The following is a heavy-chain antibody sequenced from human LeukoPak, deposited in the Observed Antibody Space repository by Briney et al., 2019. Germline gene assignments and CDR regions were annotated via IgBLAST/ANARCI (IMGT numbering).Heavy chain of an antibody. CDR2: IYYSGST. D-gene: IGHD4-17*01. Sequence: SETLSLTCTVSGGSISSSSYYWGWIRQPPGKGLEWIGSIYYSGSTYYNPSLKSRVTISVDTSKNQFSLKLSSVTAADTAVYYCARDDYGDLTFDHWGQGTLVTVSS. V-gene: IGHV4-39*07. J-gene: IGHJ4*02. CDR3: ARDDYGDLTFDH. CDR1: GGSISSSSYY.